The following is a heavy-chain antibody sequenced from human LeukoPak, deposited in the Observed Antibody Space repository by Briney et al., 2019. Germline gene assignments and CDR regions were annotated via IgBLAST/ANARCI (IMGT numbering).Heavy chain of an antibody. Sequence: GGSLRLSRAASGFTFSTYSMNWVRQAPGKGLEWVSSITSSSSYIYYAGSVKGRFTISRDNAKKSLYLQMNSLRAEDTAVYYCAREGGSFEYWGQGTLVTVSS. CDR1: GFTFSTYS. V-gene: IGHV3-21*01. D-gene: IGHD3-16*01. J-gene: IGHJ4*02. CDR2: ITSSSSYI. CDR3: AREGGSFEY.